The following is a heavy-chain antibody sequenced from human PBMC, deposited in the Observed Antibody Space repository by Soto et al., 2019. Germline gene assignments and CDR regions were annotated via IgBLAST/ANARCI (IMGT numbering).Heavy chain of an antibody. CDR3: ARGMTPPGAPAWYYFDS. D-gene: IGHD2-8*02. V-gene: IGHV4-4*07. CDR2: FSLSGTT. CDR1: GASITGSFF. J-gene: IGHJ4*02. Sequence: SETLSLTCTVSGASITGSFFWSWIRQPAGKGLEWIGRFSLSGTTNYNPSLRSRVTMPADVSKNQFSLRLTSVTAADTAIYYCARGMTPPGAPAWYYFDSWGQGTLATVSS.